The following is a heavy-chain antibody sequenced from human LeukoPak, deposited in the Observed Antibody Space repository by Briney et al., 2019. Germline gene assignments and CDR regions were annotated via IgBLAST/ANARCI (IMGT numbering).Heavy chain of an antibody. CDR3: ARDRSGGAGDY. CDR1: GGTFSSYA. CDR2: IIPILGIA. V-gene: IGHV1-69*04. D-gene: IGHD3-10*01. Sequence: GASVKVSCKASGGTFSSYAISWVRQAPGQGLEWMGRIIPILGIANYAQKFQGRVTITADKSTSTAYMELSSLRSEDTAVYYCARDRSGGAGDYWGQGTLVTVSS. J-gene: IGHJ4*02.